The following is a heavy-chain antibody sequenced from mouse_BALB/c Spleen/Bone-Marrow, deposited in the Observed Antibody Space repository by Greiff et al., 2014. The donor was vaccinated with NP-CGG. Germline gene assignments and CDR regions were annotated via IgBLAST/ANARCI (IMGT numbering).Heavy chain of an antibody. CDR3: AGPYGNYVYY. CDR2: INPSSGYN. Sequence: VQLQQSAAELARPGASVKMSCKASGYSFTSYTMHWVKQRPGQGLEWIGYINPSSGYNEYNQKFKDKTTLTADKSSSTAYMQLSSLTSEDSAVYYCAGPYGNYVYYWGQGTTLTVSS. J-gene: IGHJ2*01. CDR1: GYSFTSYT. V-gene: IGHV1-4*02. D-gene: IGHD2-10*02.